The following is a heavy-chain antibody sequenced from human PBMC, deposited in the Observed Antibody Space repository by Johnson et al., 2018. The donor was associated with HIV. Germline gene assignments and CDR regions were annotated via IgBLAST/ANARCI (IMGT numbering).Heavy chain of an antibody. J-gene: IGHJ3*02. CDR2: ISNTGSNK. V-gene: IGHV3-30-3*01. Sequence: QVQLVESGGGLVQPGGSLRLSCAASGFTFSSAAMHWVRQAPGKGLEWVAIISNTGSNKYYADSVKGRFTISRDNYKNTLYLQMNSLRAEDTAVYYCAKEERLQFDAFDILGQGTMVTVSS. D-gene: IGHD4-11*01. CDR3: AKEERLQFDAFDI. CDR1: GFTFSSAA.